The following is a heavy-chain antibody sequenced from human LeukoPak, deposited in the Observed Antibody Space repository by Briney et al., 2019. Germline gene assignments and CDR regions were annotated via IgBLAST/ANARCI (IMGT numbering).Heavy chain of an antibody. D-gene: IGHD6-13*01. J-gene: IGHJ4*02. V-gene: IGHV3-74*01. CDR1: GFTFSSYW. Sequence: GGSLRLSCAASGFTFSSYWMHWVRQAPGKGLVWLSRINSDGSSTTYADSVKGRFTVSRDNAKNTLFLQMNFLGDEDTAVYYCARGGSGGSSWPVDYWGQGTLVTVSS. CDR2: INSDGSST. CDR3: ARGGSGGSSWPVDY.